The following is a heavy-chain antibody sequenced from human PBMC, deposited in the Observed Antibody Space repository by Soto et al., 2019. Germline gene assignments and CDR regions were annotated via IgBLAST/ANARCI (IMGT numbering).Heavy chain of an antibody. CDR1: GFTFRNHA. V-gene: IGHV3-23*01. Sequence: HPGGSLRLSCAASGFTFRNHAMTWVRQAPGQGLEYVSSITASGSATFYAASVRGRFAISRDNAKNTLCLQMSSLRAEDTALYYCAKGVADRGIDSWGQGTLVTVSS. J-gene: IGHJ4*02. CDR2: ITASGSAT. CDR3: AKGVADRGIDS.